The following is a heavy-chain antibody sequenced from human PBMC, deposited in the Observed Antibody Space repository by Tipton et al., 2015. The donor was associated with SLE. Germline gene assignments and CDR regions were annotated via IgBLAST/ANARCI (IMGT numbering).Heavy chain of an antibody. D-gene: IGHD3-22*01. Sequence: TLSLTCAVFGGSFSGYYWSWIRQHPGKGLEWIGYIHYTGSTFYNPSLESRVITSVDTSKNQFTLTLSSVTAADTAVYYCAREGYDESSGFFDYWGQGTLVTVSS. CDR2: IHYTGST. J-gene: IGHJ4*01. CDR1: GGSFSGYY. V-gene: IGHV4-31*11. CDR3: AREGYDESSGFFDY.